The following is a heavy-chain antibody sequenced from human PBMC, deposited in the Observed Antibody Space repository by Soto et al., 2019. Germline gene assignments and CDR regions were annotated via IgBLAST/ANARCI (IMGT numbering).Heavy chain of an antibody. D-gene: IGHD3-10*01. CDR2: IDNAGTDS. Sequence: EVQLVESGGGLVQPGGSLRLSCAASGFTLSGRSMHWVRQAPGKGLVWVSGIDNAGTDSTYADSVKGRFTSSRDNAKNILYLHMNSLRVEDTAVYYWARGWFGPDVWGKGTTVTVSS. J-gene: IGHJ6*04. CDR1: GFTLSGRS. V-gene: IGHV3-74*01. CDR3: ARGWFGPDV.